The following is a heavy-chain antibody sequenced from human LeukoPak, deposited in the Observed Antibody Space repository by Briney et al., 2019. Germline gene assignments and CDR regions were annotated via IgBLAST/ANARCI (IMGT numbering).Heavy chain of an antibody. Sequence: ASVKVSCKASGGTFSSYAISWVRQAPGQGLEWMGWISAYNGNTNYAQKLQGRVTMTTDTSTSTAYMELRSLRSDDTAVYYCARDSSGWIENFDYWGQGTLVTVSS. CDR2: ISAYNGNT. CDR1: GGTFSSYA. J-gene: IGHJ4*02. CDR3: ARDSSGWIENFDY. D-gene: IGHD6-19*01. V-gene: IGHV1-18*01.